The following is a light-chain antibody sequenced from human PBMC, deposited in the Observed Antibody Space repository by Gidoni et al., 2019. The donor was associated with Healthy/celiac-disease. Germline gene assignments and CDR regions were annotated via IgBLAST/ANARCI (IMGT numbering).Light chain of an antibody. V-gene: IGKV2-28*01. J-gene: IGKJ4*01. CDR3: MQALQTPLT. CDR1: QSLLHSNGYKY. CDR2: LGS. Sequence: DIVMTQSPLSLPVTPGERASISCRSSQSLLHSNGYKYLDGYLQKPGQSPQLLIYLGSNRASGVPDRFSGSGSGTDCTLKISRVEAEDVGVYYCMQALQTPLTFGGXTKVEIK.